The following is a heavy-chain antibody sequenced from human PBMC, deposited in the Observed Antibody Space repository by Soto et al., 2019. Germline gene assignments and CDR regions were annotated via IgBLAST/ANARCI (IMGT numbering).Heavy chain of an antibody. Sequence: PSETLSLTCTVSCGSISSSSYYWGWIRQPPGKGLEWIGEINHSGSTNYNPSLKSRVTISVDTSKNQFSLKLSSVTAADTAVYYCARGLVARPHYNWNYEGWFDPWGQGTLVTVSS. CDR2: INHSGST. V-gene: IGHV4-39*07. CDR1: CGSISSSSYY. CDR3: ARGLVARPHYNWNYEGWFDP. D-gene: IGHD1-7*01. J-gene: IGHJ5*02.